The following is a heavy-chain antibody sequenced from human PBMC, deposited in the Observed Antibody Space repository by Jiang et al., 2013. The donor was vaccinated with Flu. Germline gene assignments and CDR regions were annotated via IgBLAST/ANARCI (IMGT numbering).Heavy chain of an antibody. V-gene: IGHV4-39*01. CDR3: ARLSPSYVSGSYFDY. CDR2: YYGRRP. J-gene: IGHJ4*02. D-gene: IGHD3-10*01. Sequence: YYGRRPTTTRPSESRVTISVDTSKNQFSLKLSSVTAADTAVYYCARLSPSYVSGSYFDYWGQGTLVTVSA.